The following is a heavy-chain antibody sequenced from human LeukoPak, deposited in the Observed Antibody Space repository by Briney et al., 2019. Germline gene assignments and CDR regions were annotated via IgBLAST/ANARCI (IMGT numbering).Heavy chain of an antibody. D-gene: IGHD4-17*01. CDR3: AKDSKLTTVTTLFEGYYFDY. V-gene: IGHV3-30*02. J-gene: IGHJ4*02. Sequence: GGSLRLSCAASGFTFSSYGMHWVRQAPGKGLEWVAFIRYDGSNKYYADSVKGRFTISRDNSKNTLYLQMNSLRAEDTAVYYCAKDSKLTTVTTLFEGYYFDYWGQGTLVTVSS. CDR1: GFTFSSYG. CDR2: IRYDGSNK.